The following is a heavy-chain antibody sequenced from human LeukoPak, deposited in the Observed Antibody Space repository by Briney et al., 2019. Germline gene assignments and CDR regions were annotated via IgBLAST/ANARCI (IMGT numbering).Heavy chain of an antibody. J-gene: IGHJ4*02. CDR2: INPNSDNT. CDR1: GYTFSSFG. V-gene: IGHV1-8*01. Sequence: ASVKVSCKASGYTFSSFGINWLLQATGQGLEWMGWINPNSDNTGYAQKFQGRVTMTRDTSTNTAYMELNSLTSEDTAVYYCAVRGRNYIYDFWGQGTLVTVSS. D-gene: IGHD3-3*01. CDR3: AVRGRNYIYDF.